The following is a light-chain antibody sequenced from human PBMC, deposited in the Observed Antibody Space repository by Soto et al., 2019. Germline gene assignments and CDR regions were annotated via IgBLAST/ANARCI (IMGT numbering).Light chain of an antibody. V-gene: IGKV2-28*01. J-gene: IGKJ2*01. CDR3: MQARQTPFT. Sequence: DIGMTQSPLPLPVTPGETASISCGSSQSLLHSNGTNYLDWYLQKPRQSPQLLIYLGSTRASGVPDRFSGSGSDTDFTLKITIVEAENVGIYYCMQARQTPFTFGQGTKVDSK. CDR2: LGS. CDR1: QSLLHSNGTNY.